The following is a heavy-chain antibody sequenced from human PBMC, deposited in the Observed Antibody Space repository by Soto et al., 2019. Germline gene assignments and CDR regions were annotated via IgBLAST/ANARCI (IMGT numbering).Heavy chain of an antibody. D-gene: IGHD3-10*01. Sequence: QVQLQESGPGLVKPSETLSLTCTVSGGSISSYYWSWIRQPPGKGLEWIGYIYYSGGTNYNPSLTSRLTLSVESSKNPFSLKLSSVTAADTAVYYCARRYGRHLDYWGHGTLVTVSS. V-gene: IGHV4-59*08. CDR1: GGSISSYY. CDR2: IYYSGGT. CDR3: ARRYGRHLDY. J-gene: IGHJ4*01.